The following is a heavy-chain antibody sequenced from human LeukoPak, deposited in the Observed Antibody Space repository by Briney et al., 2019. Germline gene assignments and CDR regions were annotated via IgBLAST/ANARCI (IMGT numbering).Heavy chain of an antibody. CDR3: AANVVPAATPFDY. CDR2: IYYSGST. D-gene: IGHD2-2*02. CDR1: GGSISSGSYY. J-gene: IGHJ4*02. V-gene: IGHV4-39*01. Sequence: SETLSLTCTVSGGSISSGSYYWGWIRQPPGKGLEWIGSIYYSGSTYYNPSLKSRVTISVDTSKNQFSLKLSSVTAADTAVYYCAANVVPAATPFDYWGQGTLVTVSS.